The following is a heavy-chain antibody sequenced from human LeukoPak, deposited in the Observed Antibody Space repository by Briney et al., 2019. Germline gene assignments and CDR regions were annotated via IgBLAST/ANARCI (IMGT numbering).Heavy chain of an antibody. CDR1: GGSINNGDNY. V-gene: IGHV4-30-4*02. D-gene: IGHD6-13*01. CDR2: IYYRGTA. Sequence: SETLSLTCTVSGGSINNGDNYWSRIRQPPGKGLEWIGYIYYRGTAYYNPSLKSRVTISVDTSKNQFSLKLTSDCARIQGNSWYGWDFFDYWGQGTPVTVSS. CDR3: GWDFFDY. J-gene: IGHJ4*02.